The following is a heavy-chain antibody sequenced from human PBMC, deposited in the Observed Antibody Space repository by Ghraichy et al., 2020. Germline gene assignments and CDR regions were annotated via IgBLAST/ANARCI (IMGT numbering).Heavy chain of an antibody. CDR2: MNANSGYT. Sequence: ASVKVSCKASGYTFTSYDMSWVRQAPGQGLEWMGWMNANSGYTAYAQKFQGRVTMTRNIAINTAYMELSSLRSEDTTVYYCARGGNYYDSTDFYGGTDYWGQGTLVTVSS. V-gene: IGHV1-8*01. D-gene: IGHD3-22*01. CDR3: ARGGNYYDSTDFYGGTDY. CDR1: GYTFTSYD. J-gene: IGHJ4*02.